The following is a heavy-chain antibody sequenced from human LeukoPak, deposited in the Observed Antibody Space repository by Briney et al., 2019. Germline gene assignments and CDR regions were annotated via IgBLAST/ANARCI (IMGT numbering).Heavy chain of an antibody. CDR3: ATSYVDNYDSSGYYPKFDY. CDR1: GYTFTSYG. D-gene: IGHD3-22*01. CDR2: INTNTGNP. Sequence: ASVKVSCKASGYTFTSYGITWVRQAPGQGLEWMGWINTNTGNPTYAQGFTGRFVFSLDTSVSTAYLQISSLKAEDTAVYYCATSYVDNYDSSGYYPKFDYWGQGTLVTVSS. J-gene: IGHJ4*02. V-gene: IGHV7-4-1*02.